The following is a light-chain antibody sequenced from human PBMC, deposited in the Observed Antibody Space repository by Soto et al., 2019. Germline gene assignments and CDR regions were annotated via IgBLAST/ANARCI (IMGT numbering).Light chain of an antibody. CDR2: AVS. CDR1: SSDVGGYNY. CDR3: SSYTSSSTLPYV. Sequence: QSALTQPASVSGSPGQSITISCTGTSSDVGGYNYVSWYQQHPGKAPKLMIYAVSNRPSGVSNRFSGSKSGNTASLTISGLQAADEADYYCSSYTSSSTLPYVFGTGTKLTVL. V-gene: IGLV2-14*01. J-gene: IGLJ1*01.